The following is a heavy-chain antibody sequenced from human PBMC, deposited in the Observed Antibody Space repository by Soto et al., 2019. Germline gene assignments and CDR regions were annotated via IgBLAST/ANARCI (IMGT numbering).Heavy chain of an antibody. Sequence: GGSLRLSCAASGFTFSDHYMDWVRQAPGKGLEWVGRTRNKANSYTTEYAASVKGRFTISRDDSKNSLYLQMNSLKTEDTAVYYCARDRGARHSREGYWYFDLWGRGTLVTVSS. CDR1: GFTFSDHY. V-gene: IGHV3-72*01. D-gene: IGHD6-6*01. J-gene: IGHJ2*01. CDR3: ARDRGARHSREGYWYFDL. CDR2: TRNKANSYTT.